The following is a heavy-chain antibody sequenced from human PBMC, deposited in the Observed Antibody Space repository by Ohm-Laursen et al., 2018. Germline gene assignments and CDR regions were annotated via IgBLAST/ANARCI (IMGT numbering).Heavy chain of an antibody. J-gene: IGHJ4*02. CDR3: AKDLWAEHYYDSSGYFDY. V-gene: IGHV3-7*01. D-gene: IGHD3-22*01. CDR1: GFTFTSYW. Sequence: SLRLSCTASGFTFTSYWMSWVRQAPGKGLEWVANIKQDGSDKYYVDSVRGRFTISRDNAKNSLYLQMNSLRAEDTAVYYCAKDLWAEHYYDSSGYFDYWGQGTLVTVSS. CDR2: IKQDGSDK.